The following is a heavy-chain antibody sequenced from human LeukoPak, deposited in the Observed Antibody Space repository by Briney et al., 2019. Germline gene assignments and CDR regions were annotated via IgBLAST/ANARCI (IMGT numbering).Heavy chain of an antibody. D-gene: IGHD3-22*01. CDR2: INHSGST. CDR3: ARGHIVVNY. CDR1: GGSFSGYY. Sequence: SETLSLTCAVYGGSFSGYYWSWIRRPPGKGLEWIGEINHSGSTNYNPSLKSRVTISVDTSKNQFSLKLSSVTAADTAVYYCARGHIVVNYWGQGTLVTVYS. J-gene: IGHJ4*02. V-gene: IGHV4-34*01.